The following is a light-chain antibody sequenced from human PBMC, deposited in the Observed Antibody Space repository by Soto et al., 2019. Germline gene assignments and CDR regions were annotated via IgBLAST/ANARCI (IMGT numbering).Light chain of an antibody. V-gene: IGKV3-15*01. J-gene: IGKJ5*01. Sequence: EIVMTQSPVTLCVSPGERVTLSCRASQSVSSNLAWYQQKPGQAPSLLIYGAFTRATGIPARFSGTGSGTEFTLTISSLQSEDFATYYCQQYSSSPSFGQGTQLEIK. CDR1: QSVSSN. CDR2: GAF. CDR3: QQYSSSPS.